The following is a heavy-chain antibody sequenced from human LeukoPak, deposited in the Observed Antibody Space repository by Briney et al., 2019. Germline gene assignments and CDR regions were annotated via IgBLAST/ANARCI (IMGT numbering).Heavy chain of an antibody. CDR1: GGSISSYY. CDR2: IYTSGST. V-gene: IGHV4-4*07. D-gene: IGHD1-26*01. J-gene: IGHJ4*02. Sequence: SETLSLTCTVSGGSISSYYWSWIRQPAGKGLEWIGRIYTSGSTNYNPSLKSRVTMSVDTSKNQFPLKLSSVTAADTAVYYCARRPRVGATPFFGYWGQGTLVTVSS. CDR3: ARRPRVGATPFFGY.